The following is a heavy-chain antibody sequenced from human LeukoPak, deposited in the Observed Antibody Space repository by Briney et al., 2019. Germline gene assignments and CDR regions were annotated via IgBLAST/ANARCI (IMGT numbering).Heavy chain of an antibody. CDR1: GYTLTELS. CDR3: ATEQRYSGYDSYYYYGMDV. J-gene: IGHJ6*02. Sequence: ASVKVSCKVSGYTLTELSMHWVRQAPGKGLEWMGGFDPEDGETIYAQKFQGRVTMTEDTSTDTAYMELSSLRSEDTAVYYCATEQRYSGYDSYYYYGMDVWGQGTTVTVS. CDR2: FDPEDGET. V-gene: IGHV1-24*01. D-gene: IGHD5-12*01.